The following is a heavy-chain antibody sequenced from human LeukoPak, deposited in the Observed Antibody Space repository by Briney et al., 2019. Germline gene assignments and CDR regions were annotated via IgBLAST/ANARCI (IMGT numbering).Heavy chain of an antibody. V-gene: IGHV4-59*01. CDR3: ARTVATIPPEPFDY. Sequence: SETLSLTCTVYGGSISSYYWSWIRQPPGKGLEWIGYIYYSGSTNYNPSLKSRVTISVDTSKNQFSLKLSSVTAADTAVYYCARTVATIPPEPFDYWGQGTLVTVSS. CDR1: GGSISSYY. CDR2: IYYSGST. J-gene: IGHJ4*02. D-gene: IGHD5-24*01.